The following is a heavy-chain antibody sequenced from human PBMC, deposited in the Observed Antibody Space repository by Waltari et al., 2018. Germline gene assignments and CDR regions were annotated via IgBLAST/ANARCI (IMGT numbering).Heavy chain of an antibody. D-gene: IGHD6-13*01. J-gene: IGHJ5*02. CDR2: IYHSGST. CDR1: GYSISSRYY. V-gene: IGHV4-38-2*01. CDR3: ARGGLFLLAAAASRFDP. Sequence: QVQLQESGPGLVKPSETLSLTCAVSGYSISSRYYWGWIRPPPGKGLEWIGSIYHSGSTYYTPSLKSRVTISGDTSKNQFSLKLSSVTAADTAVYYCARGGLFLLAAAASRFDPWGQGTLVTVSS.